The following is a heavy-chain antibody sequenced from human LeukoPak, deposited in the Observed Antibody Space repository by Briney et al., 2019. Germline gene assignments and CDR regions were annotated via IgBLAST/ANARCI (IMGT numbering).Heavy chain of an antibody. Sequence: GGSLRLSCAASGFTFSSYEMNWVRQAPGKGLEWVSYISSSGSTIYYADSVKGRFTISRDNARNSLYLQMNSLRAEDTAVYYCARDNYDSSGPYYFDYWGQGTLVTVSS. CDR3: ARDNYDSSGPYYFDY. D-gene: IGHD3-22*01. V-gene: IGHV3-48*03. CDR1: GFTFSSYE. J-gene: IGHJ4*02. CDR2: ISSSGSTI.